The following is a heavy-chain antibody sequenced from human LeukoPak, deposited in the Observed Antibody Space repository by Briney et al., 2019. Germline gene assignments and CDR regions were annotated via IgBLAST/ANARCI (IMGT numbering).Heavy chain of an antibody. Sequence: GGSLRLSCAASGFTFSTYTMNWVRQAPGKGLEWVSSISSRSSYIYYADSVKGRFTISRDNAKNSLYLQMNSLRAEDTAVYYCARDNFRAAAGSAFDIWGQGTMVTVSS. CDR1: GFTFSTYT. CDR3: ARDNFRAAAGSAFDI. CDR2: ISSRSSYI. V-gene: IGHV3-21*01. J-gene: IGHJ3*02. D-gene: IGHD6-13*01.